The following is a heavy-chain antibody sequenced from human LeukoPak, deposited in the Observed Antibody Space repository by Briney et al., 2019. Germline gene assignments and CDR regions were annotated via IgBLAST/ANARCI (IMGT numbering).Heavy chain of an antibody. D-gene: IGHD4-11*01. V-gene: IGHV3-23*01. CDR3: AKVDDHSNYETDY. Sequence: GGSLRLSSAASGFTFSSYGMSWVRQAPGKGLEWVSGISSSGGSTYYADSVKGRFTISRDKSKNTLYLQMNSLRAEDTAVYYCAKVDDHSNYETDYWGQGTLVTVSS. J-gene: IGHJ4*02. CDR2: ISSSGGST. CDR1: GFTFSSYG.